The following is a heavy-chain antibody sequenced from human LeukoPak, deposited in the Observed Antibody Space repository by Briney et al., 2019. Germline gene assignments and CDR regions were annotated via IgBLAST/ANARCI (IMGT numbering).Heavy chain of an antibody. CDR2: IYYSGST. J-gene: IGHJ4*02. CDR1: GGSISSGGYY. CDR3: ARENGSGSYYFDY. Sequence: SETLSLTCTVSGGSISSGGYYWSWIRQHPGKGLEWIGYIYYSGSTYYNPSLKSRVAISVDTSKNQFSLKLSSVTAADTAVYYCARENGSGSYYFDYWGQGTLVTVSS. V-gene: IGHV4-31*03. D-gene: IGHD3-10*01.